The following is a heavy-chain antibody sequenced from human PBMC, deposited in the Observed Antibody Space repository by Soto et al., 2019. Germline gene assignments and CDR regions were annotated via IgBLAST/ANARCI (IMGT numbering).Heavy chain of an antibody. Sequence: QVQLVESGGGVVQPGRSLRLSCAASGFTFSSYAMHWVRQAPGKGLEWVAVISYDGSNKYYADSVKGRFTISRDNSKNTLYLQMNSLRAEDTAVYYCARDYVWGSRGRFDPWDQGTLVTVSS. CDR2: ISYDGSNK. CDR1: GFTFSSYA. CDR3: ARDYVWGSRGRFDP. D-gene: IGHD3-16*01. J-gene: IGHJ5*02. V-gene: IGHV3-30-3*01.